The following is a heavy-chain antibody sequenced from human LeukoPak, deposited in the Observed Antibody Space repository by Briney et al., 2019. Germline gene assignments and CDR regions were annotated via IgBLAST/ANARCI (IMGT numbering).Heavy chain of an antibody. CDR1: GFTFGSYS. CDR3: ARDAVVITPGAFDI. CDR2: ISSSSSYI. Sequence: GGSLRLSCAASGFTFGSYSMNWVRQAPGKGSEWVSSISSSSSYIYYADSVKGRFTISRDNAKNSLYLQMNSLRAEDTAVYYCARDAVVITPGAFDIWGQGTMVTVSS. V-gene: IGHV3-21*01. D-gene: IGHD3-22*01. J-gene: IGHJ3*02.